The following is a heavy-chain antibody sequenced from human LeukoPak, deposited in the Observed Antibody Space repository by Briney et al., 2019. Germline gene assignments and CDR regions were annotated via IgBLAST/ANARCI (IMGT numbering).Heavy chain of an antibody. CDR1: GGTFSSYA. D-gene: IGHD5-18*01. CDR3: ARDSGGQYSYGSFDY. CDR2: TTPIFGTA. J-gene: IGHJ4*02. V-gene: IGHV1-69*01. Sequence: SVKVSCKASGGTFSSYAISWVRQAPGEGVEWMGGTTPIFGTANYTQKFQGRVTITADESTSTAYMELSSLRSEDTAVYYCARDSGGQYSYGSFDYWGQGTLVTVSS.